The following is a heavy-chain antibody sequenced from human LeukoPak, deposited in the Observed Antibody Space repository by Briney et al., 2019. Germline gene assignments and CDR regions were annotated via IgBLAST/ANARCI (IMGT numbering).Heavy chain of an antibody. D-gene: IGHD2-15*01. CDR3: ARAGSRYCSGGSCFDY. Sequence: SETLSLTCTVSGGSISSSSYYWGWIRQPPGKGLEWIGSIYYSGSTYYNPSLKSRVTISVDTSKNQFSLKLSSVTAADTAVYYCARAGSRYCSGGSCFDYWGQGTLVTVSS. CDR2: IYYSGST. V-gene: IGHV4-39*07. J-gene: IGHJ4*02. CDR1: GGSISSSSYY.